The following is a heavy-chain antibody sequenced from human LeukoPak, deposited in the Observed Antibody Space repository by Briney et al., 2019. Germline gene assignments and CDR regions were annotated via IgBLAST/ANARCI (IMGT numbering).Heavy chain of an antibody. CDR2: ISSSSSTI. D-gene: IGHD3-22*01. Sequence: GGSLRLSCAASGFTFSSYSMNWVRQAPGKGLEWVSYISSSSSTIYYADSVKGRFTISRDNAKNSLYLQMNSLRDEDTAVYYCARDLSGYYATLNSWGAFDIWGQGTMVTVSS. J-gene: IGHJ3*02. CDR3: ARDLSGYYATLNSWGAFDI. V-gene: IGHV3-48*02. CDR1: GFTFSSYS.